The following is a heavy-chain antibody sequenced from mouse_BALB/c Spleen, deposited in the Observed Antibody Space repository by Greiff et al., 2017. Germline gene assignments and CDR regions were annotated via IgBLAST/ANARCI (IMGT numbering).Heavy chain of an antibody. CDR1: GYTFTDYA. CDR2: ISTYYGDA. J-gene: IGHJ4*01. D-gene: IGHD1-1*01. V-gene: IGHV1S137*01. CDR3: ARYYARNYAMDY. Sequence: VKLMESGAELVRPGVSVKISCKGSGYTFTDYAMHWVKQSHAKSLEWIGVISTYYGDASYNQKFKGKATMTVDKSSSTAYMELARLTSEDSAIYYCARYYARNYAMDYWGQGTSVTVSS.